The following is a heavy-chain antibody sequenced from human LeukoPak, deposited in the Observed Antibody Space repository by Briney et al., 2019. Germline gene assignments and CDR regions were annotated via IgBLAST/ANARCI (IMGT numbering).Heavy chain of an antibody. D-gene: IGHD3-22*01. J-gene: IGHJ5*02. V-gene: IGHV3-23*01. Sequence: PGGSLRLSCAASGFTFSSYAMSWVRQAPGKGLEWVSAISGSGGSTYYADSVKGRFTISRDNSKNTLYLQMNSLRAEDTAVYYCAKRPKYYYDSSGATWGQGTLVTVSS. CDR2: ISGSGGST. CDR1: GFTFSSYA. CDR3: AKRPKYYYDSSGAT.